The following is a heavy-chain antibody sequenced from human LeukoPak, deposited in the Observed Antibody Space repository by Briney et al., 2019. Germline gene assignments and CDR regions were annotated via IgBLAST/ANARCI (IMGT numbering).Heavy chain of an antibody. J-gene: IGHJ4*02. D-gene: IGHD6-6*01. V-gene: IGHV3-23*01. Sequence: AGGSLRLSCAASGFTFSSYAMSWVRQAPGKGLEWVSGTSSSGGSTYYADSVKGRFTISRDNSKNTLYLQMKTLRAEDTAVYYCAKDEYSSSPVTFDYWGQGTLVTVSS. CDR1: GFTFSSYA. CDR2: TSSSGGST. CDR3: AKDEYSSSPVTFDY.